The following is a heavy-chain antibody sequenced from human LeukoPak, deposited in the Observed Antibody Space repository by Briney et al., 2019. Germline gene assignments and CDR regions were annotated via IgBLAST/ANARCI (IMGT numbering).Heavy chain of an antibody. CDR2: ITGSGGTT. D-gene: IGHD2-2*01. J-gene: IGHJ3*02. V-gene: IGHV3-23*01. CDR3: ATFIVVVPAASDAFDI. CDR1: GFAFSNYG. Sequence: GGSLRLSCAASGFAFSNYGMNWVRQAPGKGLEWVSGITGSGGTTYYADSVKGRFTISRDNSKNTLYLQMNSLRAEDTAVYYCATFIVVVPAASDAFDIWGQGTMVTVSS.